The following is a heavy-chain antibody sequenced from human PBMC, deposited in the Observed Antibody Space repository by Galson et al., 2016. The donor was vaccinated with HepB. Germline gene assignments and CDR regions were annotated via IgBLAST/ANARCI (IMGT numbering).Heavy chain of an antibody. J-gene: IGHJ3*02. CDR2: IYYSGTT. D-gene: IGHD6-19*01. Sequence: LRLSCAASGFTFSSYSMNWVRQAPGKGLEWLGSIYYSGTTYDNPSLKSRVTISVDTSKNQFSLKLSSVTAADTAVYYCARASPRDSSGWYPDAFDIWGQGTMVTVSS. CDR1: GFTFSSYS. V-gene: IGHV4-39*07. CDR3: ARASPRDSSGWYPDAFDI.